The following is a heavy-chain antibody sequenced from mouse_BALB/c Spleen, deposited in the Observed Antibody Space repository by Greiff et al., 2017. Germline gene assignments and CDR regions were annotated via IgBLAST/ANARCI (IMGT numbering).Heavy chain of an antibody. Sequence: EVKLMESGPGLVKPSQSLSLTCSVTGYSITSGYYWNWIRQFPGNKLEWMGYISYDGSNNYNPSLKNRISITRDTSKNQFFLKLNSVTTEDTATYYCARGGRYDGYAMDYWGQGTSVTVSS. CDR1: GYSITSGYY. J-gene: IGHJ4*01. V-gene: IGHV3-6*02. CDR2: ISYDGSN. D-gene: IGHD2-14*01. CDR3: ARGGRYDGYAMDY.